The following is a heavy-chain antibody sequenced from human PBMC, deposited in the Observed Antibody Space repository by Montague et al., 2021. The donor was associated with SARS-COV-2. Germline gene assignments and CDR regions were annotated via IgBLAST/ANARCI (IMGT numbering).Heavy chain of an antibody. Sequence: SLRLSCAASRFTFSSYRMTWIRQAPGKGLEWVSDIYSGGSSTYYADSVKGRFTISRDNSKNTLYLQMNSLRAEDTAVYYCAKSRGIRYVSSGYYCPLDYWGQGTLVTVSS. CDR1: RFTFSSYR. CDR3: AKSRGIRYVSSGYYCPLDY. D-gene: IGHD3-22*01. CDR2: IYSGGSST. J-gene: IGHJ4*02. V-gene: IGHV3-23*03.